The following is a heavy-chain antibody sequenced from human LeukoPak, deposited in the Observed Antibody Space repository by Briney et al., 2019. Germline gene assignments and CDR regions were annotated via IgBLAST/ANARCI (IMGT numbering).Heavy chain of an antibody. CDR3: ARDRKAGVFDY. CDR1: GGSISSYY. Sequence: SETLSFTCTVSGGSISSYYWSWIRQPPGKGLEWIGYIYYSGSTNYNPSLKSRVTISVDTSKNQFSLKLSSVTAADTAVYYCARDRKAGVFDYWGQGTLVTVSS. J-gene: IGHJ4*02. CDR2: IYYSGST. V-gene: IGHV4-59*01. D-gene: IGHD3-3*01.